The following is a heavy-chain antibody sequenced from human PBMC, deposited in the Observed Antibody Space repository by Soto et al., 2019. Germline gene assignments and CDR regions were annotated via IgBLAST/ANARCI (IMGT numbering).Heavy chain of an antibody. CDR3: ARHGSNSDSYYEYFQH. D-gene: IGHD1-26*01. J-gene: IGHJ1*01. CDR1: GGSISSSTYY. Sequence: QLPLQESGPGLVKPSETLSLTCTVSGGSISSSTYYWGWIRQPPGKVLEWIGSVYYSGNTYYNSSLESRVTISVDTSKNQVALKLSSVTAADTAVYYGARHGSNSDSYYEYFQHWGQGTLVTVSS. V-gene: IGHV4-39*01. CDR2: VYYSGNT.